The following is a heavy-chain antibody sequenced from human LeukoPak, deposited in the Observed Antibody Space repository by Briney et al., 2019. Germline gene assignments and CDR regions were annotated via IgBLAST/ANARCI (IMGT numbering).Heavy chain of an antibody. D-gene: IGHD2-21*01. CDR2: IRYDGSNK. CDR3: AKISVVVIAHDFDY. V-gene: IGHV3-30*02. CDR1: GFTFSSYG. J-gene: IGHJ4*02. Sequence: GGSLRLSCAASGFTFSSYGMHWVRQAPGKGLEWVAFIRYDGSNKYYADSVKAGFTISRDNSKNTLYLQMNSLRAEDTAVYYCAKISVVVIAHDFDYWGQGTLVTVSS.